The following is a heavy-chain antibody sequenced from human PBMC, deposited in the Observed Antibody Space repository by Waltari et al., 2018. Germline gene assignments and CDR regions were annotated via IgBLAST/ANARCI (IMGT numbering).Heavy chain of an antibody. J-gene: IGHJ4*02. Sequence: QVQLVESGGGVVQPGRSLRLSCALSGFTVNIYAMHWVRQAPGKGLEWVARISYDGSDKDYGDSVKGRFTISRDNSKNAIYLQMNSLRTEDTAVYYCVKDQYDYIWVNYLFDYWGQGTLVTVSS. CDR3: VKDQYDYIWVNYLFDY. D-gene: IGHD3-16*02. CDR2: ISYDGSDK. V-gene: IGHV3-30*18. CDR1: GFTVNIYA.